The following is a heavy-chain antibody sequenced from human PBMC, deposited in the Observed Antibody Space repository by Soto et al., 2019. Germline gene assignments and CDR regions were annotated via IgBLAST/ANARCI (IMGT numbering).Heavy chain of an antibody. V-gene: IGHV3-64*01. D-gene: IGHD3-3*01. CDR2: FSSNGGST. CDR1: GFTFSSYA. Sequence: GRSLRLFCAASGFTFSSYALHLVRLAPGKGLEYVSAFSSNGGSTYYANSVNGRFTISRDNSKNMLYLQMGSLRAEDMAVYYCAVSVKRITIFGAFDYWGQGT. CDR3: AVSVKRITIFGAFDY. J-gene: IGHJ4*02.